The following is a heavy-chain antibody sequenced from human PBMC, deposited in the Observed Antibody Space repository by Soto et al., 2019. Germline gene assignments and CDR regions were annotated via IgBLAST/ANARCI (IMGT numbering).Heavy chain of an antibody. Sequence: GGSLRLSCAASGFTFSNAWMSWVRQAPGKGLEWVGRIKSKTDGGATDYAEPVKGRFTISSDDSKNTLYLKMNSRKTEVTAVYYCTSGYGPGSYYSYYYMDVWGKGTTVTVSS. CDR2: IKSKTDGGAT. CDR1: GFTFSNAW. J-gene: IGHJ6*03. CDR3: TSGYGPGSYYSYYYMDV. V-gene: IGHV3-15*01. D-gene: IGHD3-10*01.